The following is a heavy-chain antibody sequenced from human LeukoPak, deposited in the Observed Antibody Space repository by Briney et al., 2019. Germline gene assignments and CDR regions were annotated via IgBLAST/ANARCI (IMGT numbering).Heavy chain of an antibody. D-gene: IGHD6-6*01. J-gene: IGHJ4*02. CDR2: INPSGGST. CDR3: ASSSSGQPFDY. Sequence: ASVKVSCKASGYTFTSYYMHWVRQAPGQGLEWMGIINPSGGSTSYAQKFQGRVTMTRDMSTSTVYIELSSLRSEDTAVYYCASSSSGQPFDYWGQGTLVTVSS. V-gene: IGHV1-46*03. CDR1: GYTFTSYY.